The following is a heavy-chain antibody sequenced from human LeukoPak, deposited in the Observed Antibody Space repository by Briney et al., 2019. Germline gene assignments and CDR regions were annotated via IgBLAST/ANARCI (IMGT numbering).Heavy chain of an antibody. CDR3: ATRTLGGGYGY. CDR2: IKSDGSST. V-gene: IGHV3-74*01. J-gene: IGHJ4*02. D-gene: IGHD1-26*01. CDR1: GFTFSSYW. Sequence: PGGSLRLSCAASGFTFSSYWMHWVRQAPGLGLVWVSRIKSDGSSTSYADSVKGRFTISRDNAKNTLSLQMNSLTAEDTAVYYCATRTLGGGYGYSGQGTQVTVSS.